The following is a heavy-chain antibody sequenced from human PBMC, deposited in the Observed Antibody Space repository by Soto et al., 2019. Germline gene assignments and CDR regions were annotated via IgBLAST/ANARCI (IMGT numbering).Heavy chain of an antibody. J-gene: IGHJ6*02. D-gene: IGHD3-16*01. Sequence: QVQLQESGPGLVKPSETLSLTCAVSGGPITTTTWWAWVRLPPGKGLEWIGELHHDGTTNYNPSLESRITMSLDKSHNHCSLKLTPVTAADTAIYYWATQTISYTWGVWGRGTTVTVSS. CDR2: LHHDGTT. CDR3: ATQTISYTWGV. V-gene: IGHV4-4*02. CDR1: GGPITTTTW.